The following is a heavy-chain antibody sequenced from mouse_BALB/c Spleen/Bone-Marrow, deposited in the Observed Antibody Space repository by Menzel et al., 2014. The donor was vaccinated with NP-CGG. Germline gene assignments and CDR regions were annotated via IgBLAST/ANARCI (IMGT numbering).Heavy chain of an antibody. CDR2: IDPANGNT. CDR3: ALLYGNYDY. Sequence: VQLQQSGAELVKPGASVKLSCTASGFNIKDTYMHWVKQRPEQGLEWIGRIDPANGNTKYDPKFQDKATITAETSSNTAYLKLSSLTSEDTAGYNCALLYGNYDYWGQGTALTVSS. V-gene: IGHV14-3*02. CDR1: GFNIKDTY. J-gene: IGHJ2*01. D-gene: IGHD2-10*02.